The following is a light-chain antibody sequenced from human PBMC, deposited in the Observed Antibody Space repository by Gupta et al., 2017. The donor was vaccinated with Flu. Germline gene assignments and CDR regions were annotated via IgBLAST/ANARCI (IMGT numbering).Light chain of an antibody. CDR1: SLRNSY. Sequence: SSELTQDPAVSVALGQTVRITCQGDSLRNSYASCYQQKPGQAPVLVIYAENIRPSGIPDRFSGSSSGNTASLTITGAQAEDEADYYCNSRDSTDNHQAVFGGGTKLTVL. J-gene: IGLJ2*01. CDR3: NSRDSTDNHQAV. V-gene: IGLV3-19*01. CDR2: AEN.